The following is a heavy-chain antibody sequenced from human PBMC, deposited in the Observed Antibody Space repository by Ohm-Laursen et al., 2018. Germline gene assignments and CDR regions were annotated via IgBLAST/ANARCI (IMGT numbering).Heavy chain of an antibody. D-gene: IGHD1-14*01. J-gene: IGHJ4*02. CDR1: GFTFSSYG. V-gene: IGHV3-30*18. CDR2: ISNDENYK. CDR3: AKAHLKNLDY. Sequence: SLRLTCAASGFTFSSYGMHWVRQAPGKGLEWVAVISNDENYKNYADSVRGRFTISRDNSENTLYLQMNSLRAEDTAVYYCAKAHLKNLDYWGQGSLVTVSS.